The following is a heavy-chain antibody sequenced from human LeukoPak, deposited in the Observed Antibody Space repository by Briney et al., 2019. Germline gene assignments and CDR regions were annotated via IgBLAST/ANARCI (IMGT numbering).Heavy chain of an antibody. J-gene: IGHJ4*02. CDR2: INWNGGST. D-gene: IGHD3-16*02. CDR3: AKGTTFGGVIVTNYFDY. CDR1: GFTFDDYG. Sequence: GGSLRLSCAASGFTFDDYGMSWVRHAPGKGLEWVSHINWNGGSTLYADSVKGRFTISRDSAKNTLYMQMNSLRAEDTAVYYCAKGTTFGGVIVTNYFDYWGQGTLVTVSS. V-gene: IGHV3-20*04.